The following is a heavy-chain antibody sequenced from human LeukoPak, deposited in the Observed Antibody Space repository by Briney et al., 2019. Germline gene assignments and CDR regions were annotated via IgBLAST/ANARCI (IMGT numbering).Heavy chain of an antibody. CDR3: ARGERSQLVLAHYYYYYMDV. D-gene: IGHD6-6*01. CDR2: INSDGSST. J-gene: IGHJ6*03. Sequence: TGGSLRLSCAASGFTFSSYWMHWVRQAPGKGLVWVSRINSDGSSTTYADSVKGRFTISRDNAKNSLYLQMNSLRAEDTAVYYCARGERSQLVLAHYYYYYMDVWGKGTTVTVSS. CDR1: GFTFSSYW. V-gene: IGHV3-74*01.